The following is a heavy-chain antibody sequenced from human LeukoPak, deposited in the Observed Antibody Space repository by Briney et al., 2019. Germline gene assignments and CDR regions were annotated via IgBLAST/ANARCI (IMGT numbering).Heavy chain of an antibody. Sequence: SETLSLTCTVSAYSISSGYYWGWIRQPPGKGLEWIGSIYHSGSTYYNPSLKSRVTISVDTSKNQFSLKLSSVTAADTAVYYCARGVDYYGVWGQGTLVTVSS. V-gene: IGHV4-38-2*02. CDR2: IYHSGST. J-gene: IGHJ4*02. CDR1: AYSISSGYY. D-gene: IGHD3-10*01. CDR3: ARGVDYYGV.